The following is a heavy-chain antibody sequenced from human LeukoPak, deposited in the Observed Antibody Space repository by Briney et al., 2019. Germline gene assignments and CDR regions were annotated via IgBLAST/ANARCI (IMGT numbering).Heavy chain of an antibody. D-gene: IGHD3-10*01. CDR2: IIPIFGTA. J-gene: IGHJ3*02. CDR1: GGTFSSYA. CDR3: ASLVSRGSGRMGAFDI. Sequence: GASVKVSCKASGGTFSSYAISWVRQAPGQGLEWMGGIIPIFGTANYAQKFQGRVTITTDESTSTAYMELSSLRSEDTAVYYCASLVSRGSGRMGAFDIWGQGTMVTVSS. V-gene: IGHV1-69*05.